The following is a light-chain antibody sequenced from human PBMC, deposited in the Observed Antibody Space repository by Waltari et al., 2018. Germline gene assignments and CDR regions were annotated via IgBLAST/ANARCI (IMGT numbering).Light chain of an antibody. J-gene: IGKJ3*01. Sequence: PGERATLSCRASQSVSSSYLAWYQQKPGQAPRLLIYGASSRATGIPDRFSGSGSGTDFTLTISRLEPEDFAVYYCQQYGSSLFTFGPGTKVDIK. V-gene: IGKV3-20*01. CDR1: QSVSSSY. CDR2: GAS. CDR3: QQYGSSLFT.